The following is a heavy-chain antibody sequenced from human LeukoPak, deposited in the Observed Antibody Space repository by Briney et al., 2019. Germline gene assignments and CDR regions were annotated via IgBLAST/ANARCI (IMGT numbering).Heavy chain of an antibody. CDR1: GASISDYY. V-gene: IGHV4-59*08. D-gene: IGHD2-15*01. J-gene: IGHJ6*02. CDR3: ARRSHCTGGSCYPV. Sequence: SETLSLTCTVSGASISDYYWSWFRQPPGKGLEWIGFIHYSGRTDSNPSLKSRLTISVDTPRNHFSLRLSSVTAADTAVYHCARRSHCTGGSCYPVWGQGTTVTVSS. CDR2: IHYSGRT.